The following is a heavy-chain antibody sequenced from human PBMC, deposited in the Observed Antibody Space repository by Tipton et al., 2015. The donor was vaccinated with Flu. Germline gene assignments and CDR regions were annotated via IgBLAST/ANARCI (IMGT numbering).Heavy chain of an antibody. CDR2: INPNSGGT. D-gene: IGHD3-22*01. CDR1: GYTFTGYY. J-gene: IGHJ4*02. Sequence: QVQLVQSGAEVKKPGASVKVSCKASGYTFTGYYMHWVRQAPGQGLEWMGRINPNSGGTNYAQKFQGRVTMTRDTSISTAYMELSRLRSDDTAVYYCARARPRMIVAGAFDYWGQGALVTVSS. CDR3: ARARPRMIVAGAFDY. V-gene: IGHV1-2*06.